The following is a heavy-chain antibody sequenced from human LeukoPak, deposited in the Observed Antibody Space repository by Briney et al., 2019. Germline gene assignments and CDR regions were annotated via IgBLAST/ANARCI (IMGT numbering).Heavy chain of an antibody. CDR1: GFTVSSNY. CDR2: IYSGGST. CDR3: AREVGATDY. D-gene: IGHD1-26*01. J-gene: IGHJ4*02. Sequence: EGSQRLSCAASGFTVSSNYMSWVRQAPAKGLEWVSVIYSGGSTYYADSVKGRFTISRDNSKNTLYLQVNSLRAEDTAVYYCAREVGATDYWGQGTLVTVSS. V-gene: IGHV3-66*01.